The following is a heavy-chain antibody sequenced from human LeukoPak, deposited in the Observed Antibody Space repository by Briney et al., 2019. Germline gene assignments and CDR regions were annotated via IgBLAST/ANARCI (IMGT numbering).Heavy chain of an antibody. CDR3: ARGPYYYDSSGYYYYTPDTDY. Sequence: ASVKVSCKASGYTFTGYYMHWVRQAPGQGLEWMGWINPNSGGTNYAQKFQGRVTMTRDTSISTAYMELSRLRSDDTAVYYCARGPYYYDSSGYYYYTPDTDYWGQGTLVTVSS. J-gene: IGHJ4*02. CDR2: INPNSGGT. D-gene: IGHD3-22*01. CDR1: GYTFTGYY. V-gene: IGHV1-2*02.